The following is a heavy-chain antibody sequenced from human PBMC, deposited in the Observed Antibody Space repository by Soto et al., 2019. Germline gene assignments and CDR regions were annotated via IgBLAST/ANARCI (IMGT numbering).Heavy chain of an antibody. V-gene: IGHV1-3*01. D-gene: IGHD2-2*01. CDR3: AIALYRSSFVWLDA. CDR1: GYNFTQYT. Sequence: QVHLVQSGAEVKKPGASVKVSCKASGYNFTQYTIHWVRQAPGQRLEWMGWITAGDGKTQYSKKFQTRVTISSDVCATTVDMDLNRLRSEDTAVFVCAIALYRSSFVWLDAWGRGTVVIVSS. J-gene: IGHJ5*02. CDR2: ITAGDGKT.